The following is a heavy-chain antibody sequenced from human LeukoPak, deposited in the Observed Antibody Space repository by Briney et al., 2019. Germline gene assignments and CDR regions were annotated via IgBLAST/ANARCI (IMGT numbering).Heavy chain of an antibody. CDR3: ARQVMAGWYQYHFDY. CDR1: GCTFTGYY. J-gene: IGHJ4*02. CDR2: INPNSGGT. Sequence: GASVTVSCKASGCTFTGYYMHWVRQAPGQGLEWMGLINPNSGGTNYAQKLQGRVTTTTDTSTRTAYMELRRMRSDDTAVHCCARQVMAGWYQYHFDYWGKGTLVTVSS. D-gene: IGHD2-15*01. V-gene: IGHV1-2*02.